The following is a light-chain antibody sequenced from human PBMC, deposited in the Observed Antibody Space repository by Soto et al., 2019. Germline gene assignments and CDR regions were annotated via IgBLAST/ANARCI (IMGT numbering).Light chain of an antibody. Sequence: EIVLTQSPGTLSLSPGERATLSCRGSQSVSSGYLAWYQQKPGQAPSLLIYGASSRATGIPDRFSGSGSGTDFTLTISRLEPEDFAVYFCQQYSNSPQTFGQGTKVDI. CDR3: QQYSNSPQT. J-gene: IGKJ1*01. CDR2: GAS. V-gene: IGKV3-20*01. CDR1: QSVSSGY.